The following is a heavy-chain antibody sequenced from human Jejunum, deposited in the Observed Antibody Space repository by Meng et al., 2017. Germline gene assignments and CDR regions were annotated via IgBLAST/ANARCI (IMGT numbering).Heavy chain of an antibody. J-gene: IGHJ5*02. Sequence: QDQRKWSGAGRVKSLQTLSLSCTVSNASIPSGVSVWSWVRQNPGKGLEWIGYIYYSGTTYYNPSLRSRVTISLDTSKSQFSLKLTSVTAADTAVYYCARDLLGPAIAATGWFNPWGQATLVPVSS. V-gene: IGHV4-31*03. CDR1: NASIPSGVSV. CDR2: IYYSGTT. CDR3: ARDLLGPAIAATGWFNP. D-gene: IGHD6-13*01.